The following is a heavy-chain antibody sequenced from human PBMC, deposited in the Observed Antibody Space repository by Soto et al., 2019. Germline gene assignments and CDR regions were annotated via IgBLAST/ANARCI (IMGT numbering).Heavy chain of an antibody. CDR1: GITFSTYA. J-gene: IGHJ6*02. CDR2: IGSNGADK. D-gene: IGHD4-17*01. V-gene: IGHV3-23*01. CDR3: AADYLRHNSLNGYYYSCGMDV. Sequence: PGWSPGLCSAASGITFSTYAMSWVRRAPGKGLEWVSTIGSNGADKQYADFVKGRFTVSRDSSKSTLSLQMNSLRAEDTAVYYCAADYLRHNSLNGYYYSCGMDVWGQGTTVTVSS.